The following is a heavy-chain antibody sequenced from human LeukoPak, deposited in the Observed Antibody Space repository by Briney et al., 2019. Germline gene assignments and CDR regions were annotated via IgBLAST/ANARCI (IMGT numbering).Heavy chain of an antibody. D-gene: IGHD2-15*01. CDR2: IWSDGSQK. J-gene: IGHJ4*02. CDR1: GFTSSSYG. V-gene: IGHV3-33*01. Sequence: PGGSLRLSCAASGFTSSSYGMHWVRQAPGKGLEWVAVIWSDGSQKWYADSVKGRFTISRDSSKNTLFLQMNSLRAEDTAMYYCAREPRSETDYFDYWGQVTLVTVSS. CDR3: AREPRSETDYFDY.